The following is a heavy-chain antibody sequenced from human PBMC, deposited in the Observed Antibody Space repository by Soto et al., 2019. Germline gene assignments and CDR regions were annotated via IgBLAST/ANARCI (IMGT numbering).Heavy chain of an antibody. CDR1: GGTFSIYA. V-gene: IGHV1-69*12. Sequence: QVQLVQSGAEVKKPGSSVKVSCKASGGTFSIYAVSWVRQAPGHGREWMGGIIPIIGTRNYAQRFQGRITITGEESTSTADMELSSLKSEDTAVYYCARDLGSGYDPGDYWGQGTLVTVSS. D-gene: IGHD5-12*01. CDR3: ARDLGSGYDPGDY. J-gene: IGHJ4*02. CDR2: IIPIIGTR.